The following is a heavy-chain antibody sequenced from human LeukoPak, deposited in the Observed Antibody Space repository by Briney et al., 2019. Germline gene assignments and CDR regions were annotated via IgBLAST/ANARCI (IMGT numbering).Heavy chain of an antibody. V-gene: IGHV1-58*01. CDR3: AAVYSQELRFPPNRFDP. J-gene: IGHJ5*02. Sequence: GASVKVSCKASGFTFTSSAVQWVRQARGQRLEWIGWIVVGSGNTNYAQKFQERVTITRDMSTSTAYMELSSLRSEDTAVYYCAAVYSQELRFPPNRFDPWGQGTLVTVSS. CDR2: IVVGSGNT. D-gene: IGHD3-3*01. CDR1: GFTFTSSA.